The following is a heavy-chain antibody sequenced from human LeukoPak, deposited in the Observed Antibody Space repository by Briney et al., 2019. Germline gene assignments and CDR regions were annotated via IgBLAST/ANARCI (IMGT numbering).Heavy chain of an antibody. CDR2: IYYSGST. CDR1: GGSISSSSYY. J-gene: IGHJ4*02. Sequence: SETLSLTCTASGGSISSSSYYWGWIRQPPGKGLEWIGSIYYSGSTYYNPSLKSRVTISVDTSKNQFSLKLSSVTAADTAVYYCARPSYCSGGSCYSIWGQGTLVTVSS. CDR3: ARPSYCSGGSCYSI. V-gene: IGHV4-39*01. D-gene: IGHD2-15*01.